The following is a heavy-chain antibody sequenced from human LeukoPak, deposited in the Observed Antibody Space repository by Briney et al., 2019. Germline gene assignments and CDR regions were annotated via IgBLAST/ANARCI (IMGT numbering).Heavy chain of an antibody. V-gene: IGHV4-34*01. D-gene: IGHD2-15*01. Sequence: PSETLSLTCAVYGGSFSGYYWSWIRQPPGKGLEWIGEINHSGSTNYNPSLKSRVTISVDTSKNQFSLKLSSVTAADTAVYYCARALGYCSGGSCVWFDPWGQGTLVTVSS. J-gene: IGHJ5*02. CDR1: GGSFSGYY. CDR2: INHSGST. CDR3: ARALGYCSGGSCVWFDP.